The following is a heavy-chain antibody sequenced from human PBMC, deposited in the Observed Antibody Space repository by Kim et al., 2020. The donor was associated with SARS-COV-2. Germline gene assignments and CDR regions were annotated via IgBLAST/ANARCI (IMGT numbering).Heavy chain of an antibody. J-gene: IGHJ6*02. D-gene: IGHD3-10*01. CDR3: AREKTYYYGSGSYYTEEVYYYGMDV. CDR1: GGTFSSYA. CDR2: IIPIFGTA. Sequence: SVKVSCKASGGTFSSYAISWVRQAPGQGLEWMGGIIPIFGTANYAQKFQGRVTITADESTSTAYMELSSLRSEDTAVYYCAREKTYYYGSGSYYTEEVYYYGMDVWGQGTTVTVSS. V-gene: IGHV1-69*13.